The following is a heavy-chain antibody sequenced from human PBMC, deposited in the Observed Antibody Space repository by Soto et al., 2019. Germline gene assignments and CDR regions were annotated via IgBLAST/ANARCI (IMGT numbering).Heavy chain of an antibody. CDR2: IYYSGST. V-gene: IGHV4-59*08. CDR1: GGSISSYY. Sequence: SETLSLTCTVSGGSISSYYWSWIRQPPGKGLEWIGYIYYSGSTNYNPSLKSRVTISVDTSKNQFSLKLSSVTAADTAVYYCARHSLGYCSSTSCPINIYYYYYMDVWGKGTTVTVSS. J-gene: IGHJ6*03. CDR3: ARHSLGYCSSTSCPINIYYYYYMDV. D-gene: IGHD2-2*01.